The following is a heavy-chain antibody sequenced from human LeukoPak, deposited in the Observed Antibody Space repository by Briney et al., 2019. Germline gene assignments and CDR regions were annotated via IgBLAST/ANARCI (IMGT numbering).Heavy chain of an antibody. D-gene: IGHD4-23*01. J-gene: IGHJ4*02. CDR1: GFTVSSRY. Sequence: GGSLRLSCAASGFTVSSRYMSWVRQAPGKGLEWVSVIYSGGSTYYADSVKGRFTISRDNSKNTLYLQMNSLRAEDTAVYYCATDYGGNYFDYWGQGTLVTVPS. CDR3: ATDYGGNYFDY. CDR2: IYSGGST. V-gene: IGHV3-53*01.